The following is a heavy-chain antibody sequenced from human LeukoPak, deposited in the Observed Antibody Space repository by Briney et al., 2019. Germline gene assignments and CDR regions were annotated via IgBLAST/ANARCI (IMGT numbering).Heavy chain of an antibody. V-gene: IGHV1-46*01. Sequence: GASVKVSCKASGYTFTRYYIHWVRQAPGQGLEWMGIINPSGGSTSYAQKFHGRVTMTRDTSTSTVYMELSSLRSEATAVYYCARPPYGANSLYYFDYWGQGTLVTVSS. CDR2: INPSGGST. D-gene: IGHD4-23*01. J-gene: IGHJ4*02. CDR1: GYTFTRYY. CDR3: ARPPYGANSLYYFDY.